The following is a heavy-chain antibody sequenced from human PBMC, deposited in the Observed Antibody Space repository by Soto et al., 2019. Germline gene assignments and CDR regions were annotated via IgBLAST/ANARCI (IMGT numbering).Heavy chain of an antibody. CDR1: GGTFSSYA. D-gene: IGHD2-21*02. CDR2: IIPICGTA. V-gene: IGHV1-69*01. Sequence: QVQLVQSGAEVKKPGSSVKVSCKASGGTFSSYAISWVRQAPGQGLEWMGGIIPICGTANYAQKFQGRVTITADESTSTACVELSSLRSEDTAVYYCAREAGVVTDEIGYYCYGMGVWGQGTTVTVSS. CDR3: AREAGVVTDEIGYYCYGMGV. J-gene: IGHJ6*02.